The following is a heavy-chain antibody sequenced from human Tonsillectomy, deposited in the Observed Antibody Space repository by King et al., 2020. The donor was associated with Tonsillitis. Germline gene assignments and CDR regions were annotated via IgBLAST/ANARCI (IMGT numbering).Heavy chain of an antibody. V-gene: IGHV4-59*01. Sequence: QLQESGPGLVKPSETLSLTCTVSGGSISSYYWSWIRQPPGKGLEWIGYIYYSGSTKDNPSLKSRVTISVDTSKNQFSLKLTSVTAADTAVYYCAMDGDVGVVGYFYMDVWGKGTTVTVSS. CDR1: GGSISSYY. CDR3: AMDGDVGVVGYFYMDV. J-gene: IGHJ6*03. D-gene: IGHD1-26*01. CDR2: IYYSGST.